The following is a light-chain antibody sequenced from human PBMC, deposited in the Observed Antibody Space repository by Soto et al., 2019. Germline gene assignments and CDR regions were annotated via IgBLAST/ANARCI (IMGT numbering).Light chain of an antibody. Sequence: DIVMTQSPDSLAVSLGERATINCKSTQSVLYSSNNKNYLAWYQQKPGQPPKLLIYWASTRCSGVPDRFSGSESGTDFTLTTSSLQAKDVAVYYCQKYLSTPPTVSQGTNLQIK. CDR3: QKYLSTPPT. V-gene: IGKV4-1*01. CDR1: QSVLYSSNNKNY. J-gene: IGKJ2*01. CDR2: WAS.